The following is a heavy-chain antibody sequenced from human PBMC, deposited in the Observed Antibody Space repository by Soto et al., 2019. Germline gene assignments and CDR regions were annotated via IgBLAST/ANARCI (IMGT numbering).Heavy chain of an antibody. CDR3: ARDYLGNSDFDY. V-gene: IGHV1-18*04. Sequence: ASVKVSCKASGYTFTRYCISWVRQAPGQGLEWMGWISAYNGNTNYAQKLQGRVTMTTDTSTSTAYMELRSLRSDDTAVYYCARDYLGNSDFDYWGQGTLVTVSS. J-gene: IGHJ4*02. CDR1: GYTFTRYC. D-gene: IGHD1-26*01. CDR2: ISAYNGNT.